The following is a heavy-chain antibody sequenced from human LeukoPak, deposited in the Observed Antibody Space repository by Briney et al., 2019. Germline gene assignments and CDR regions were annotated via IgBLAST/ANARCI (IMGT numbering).Heavy chain of an antibody. CDR1: GYTFTSYG. D-gene: IGHD4-17*01. CDR3: AREGTTVTTLWDAFDI. Sequence: PRASVKVSCKASGYTFTSYGISWVRQAPGQGLEWMGWISAYNGNTNYAQKLQGRVTMTTDTSTSTAYMELRSLRSDDTAVYYCAREGTTVTTLWDAFDIWGQGTMVTVSS. CDR2: ISAYNGNT. V-gene: IGHV1-18*01. J-gene: IGHJ3*02.